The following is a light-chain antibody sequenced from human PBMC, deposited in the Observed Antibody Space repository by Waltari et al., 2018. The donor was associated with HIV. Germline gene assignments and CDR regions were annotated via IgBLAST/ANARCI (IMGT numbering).Light chain of an antibody. Sequence: QPVLTQPPSASEPPGPRVTLSRSGASPNLGSTNVQWYQQPPGEAPKPPIDFNNQRPSGVPVRFSGSKSGTSASLAISGLQSEDEADYYCAARDDSLHGVVFGGGTKVTVL. CDR2: FNN. CDR3: AARDDSLHGVV. CDR1: SPNLGSTN. V-gene: IGLV1-44*01. J-gene: IGLJ3*02.